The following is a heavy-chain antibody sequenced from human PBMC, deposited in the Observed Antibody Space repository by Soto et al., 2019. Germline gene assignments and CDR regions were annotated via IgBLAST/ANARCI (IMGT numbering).Heavy chain of an antibody. V-gene: IGHV3-30-3*01. D-gene: IGHD1-26*01. CDR1: GFAFNRYT. J-gene: IGHJ6*02. CDR3: ARVTGELAHHYHFAMDV. CDR2: ISSDGNSK. Sequence: GGSLRLSCAASGFAFNRYTMHWVRQAPGKGLEWVALISSDGNSKYYADSVKGRFTISRDSSRNTLYLHMNRLRTEDTAVYYCARVTGELAHHYHFAMDVWGQGTTVTVSS.